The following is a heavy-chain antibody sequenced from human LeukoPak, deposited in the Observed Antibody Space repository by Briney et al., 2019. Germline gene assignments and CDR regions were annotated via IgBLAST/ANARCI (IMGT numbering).Heavy chain of an antibody. D-gene: IGHD4-17*01. CDR1: GFSFSSYG. CDR2: IWYDGSNK. V-gene: IGHV3-33*06. J-gene: IGHJ4*02. CDR3: VKDRTTSYFDY. Sequence: GGSLRLSCAASGFSFSSYGMHWVRQAPDKGLEWVAVIWYDGSNKYYAESVKGRFTISRDNSKNTLYLQMNSLRAEDTAVYYCVKDRTTSYFDYWGQGTLVTVSS.